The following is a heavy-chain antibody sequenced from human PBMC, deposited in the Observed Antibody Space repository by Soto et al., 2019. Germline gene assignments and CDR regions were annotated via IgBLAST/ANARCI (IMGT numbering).Heavy chain of an antibody. CDR1: GFTFNTHW. CDR2: TKPDGSEK. D-gene: IGHD6-13*01. CDR3: ARARVYATGPLDF. Sequence: EVQLLESGGGLVQPGGSLRLSCAASGFTFNTHWMSWVRQAPGKGLEWVAHTKPDGSEKYYVDSARGRFTISRDNARNSLYLQMNSLRADDTALYYCARARVYATGPLDFWGQGTLVTVSS. J-gene: IGHJ4*02. V-gene: IGHV3-7*01.